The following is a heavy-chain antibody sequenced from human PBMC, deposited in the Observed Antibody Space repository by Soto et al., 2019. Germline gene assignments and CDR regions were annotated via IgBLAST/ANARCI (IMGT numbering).Heavy chain of an antibody. CDR2: TSYDGSNN. CDR1: GFTFRSYV. CDR3: ARWGTTGGLDV. J-gene: IGHJ4*02. D-gene: IGHD3-16*01. V-gene: IGHV3-33*05. Sequence: ESGGGVVQPGTSLRLSCVGSGFTFRSYVIHWVRQAPGKGLEWVALTSYDGSNNFYGDSVKGRFTISRDNSRNTVELQMDSLGLEDTALYYCARWGTTGGLDVWGQGTLVSVSS.